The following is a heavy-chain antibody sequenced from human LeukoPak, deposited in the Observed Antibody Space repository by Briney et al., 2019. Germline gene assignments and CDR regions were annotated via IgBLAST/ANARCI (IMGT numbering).Heavy chain of an antibody. CDR3: ARVSSYYDILTGYYNHWYFDL. J-gene: IGHJ2*01. CDR2: IYTSGST. D-gene: IGHD3-9*01. CDR1: GGSISSYY. Sequence: SETLSLTCTVSGGSISSYYRSWIRQPAGKGLEWIGRIYTSGSTNYNPSLKSRVTMSVDTSKNQFSLKLSSVTAADTAVYYCARVSSYYDILTGYYNHWYFDLWGRGTLVTVSS. V-gene: IGHV4-4*07.